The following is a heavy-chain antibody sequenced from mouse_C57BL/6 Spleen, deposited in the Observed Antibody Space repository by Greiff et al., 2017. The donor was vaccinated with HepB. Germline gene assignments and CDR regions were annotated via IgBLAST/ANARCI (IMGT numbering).Heavy chain of an antibody. D-gene: IGHD1-1*01. Sequence: QVQLQQSGPELVKPGASVKISCKASGYAFSSSWMNWVKQRPGKGLEWIGRIYPGDGDTNYNGKFKGNATLTADKSSSTAYMQLSSLTSEDSAVYFCARYYYGSSYGFAYWGQGTLVTVSA. CDR3: ARYYYGSSYGFAY. CDR2: IYPGDGDT. V-gene: IGHV1-82*01. J-gene: IGHJ3*01. CDR1: GYAFSSSW.